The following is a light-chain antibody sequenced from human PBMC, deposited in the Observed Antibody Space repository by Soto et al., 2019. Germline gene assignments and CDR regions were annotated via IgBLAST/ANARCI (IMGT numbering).Light chain of an antibody. V-gene: IGKV2-28*01. CDR1: HSLLHSNGYNY. Sequence: DIVMTQTPLSLPVTPGEPASISCRSSHSLLHSNGYNYLDWYLQKPGQSPQLLIYLGSNRASGVPDRFSGSGSGTDFTLKISRVEAEDVGVYYCMQALQTPKTFGQGTKVAIK. CDR2: LGS. CDR3: MQALQTPKT. J-gene: IGKJ1*01.